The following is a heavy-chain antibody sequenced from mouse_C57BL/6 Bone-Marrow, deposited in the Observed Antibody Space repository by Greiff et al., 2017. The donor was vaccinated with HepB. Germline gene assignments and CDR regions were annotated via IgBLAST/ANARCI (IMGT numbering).Heavy chain of an antibody. D-gene: IGHD1-1*01. CDR2: SRNKANDYTT. J-gene: IGHJ2*01. V-gene: IGHV7-1*01. Sequence: EVKVVESGGGLVQSGRSLRLSCATSGFTFSDFYMEWVRQAPGKGLEWIAASRNKANDYTTEYSASVKVRFIVSRDTSQSILYLQMNALRAEDTAIYYSARDPYYYGPYYFDYWGQGTTLTVSS. CDR3: ARDPYYYGPYYFDY. CDR1: GFTFSDFY.